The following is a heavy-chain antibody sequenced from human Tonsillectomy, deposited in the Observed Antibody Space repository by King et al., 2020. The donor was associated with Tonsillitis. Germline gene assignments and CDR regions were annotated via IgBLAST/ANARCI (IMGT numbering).Heavy chain of an antibody. V-gene: IGHV4-59*01. D-gene: IGHD2-2*01. CDR2: IYYSGST. Sequence: VQLQESGPGLVKPSETLSLTCTVSGGSISSYYWSWIRQPPGKGLEWIGYIYYSGSTNYNPSLKSRVTISVDTSKNQFSLKLSSVTAADTAVYYCARDRALNTMPNGPHFDYWGQRTLVTVSS. CDR1: GGSISSYY. J-gene: IGHJ4*02. CDR3: ARDRALNTMPNGPHFDY.